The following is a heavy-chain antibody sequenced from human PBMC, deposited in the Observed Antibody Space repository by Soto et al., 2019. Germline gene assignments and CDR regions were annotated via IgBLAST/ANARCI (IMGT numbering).Heavy chain of an antibody. D-gene: IGHD6-6*01. CDR1: GGTFSSYS. V-gene: IGHV1-69*13. CDR2: IIPIFGTA. Sequence: PVKVSCKASGGTFSSYSISWVRQAPGQGLEWMGGIIPIFGTANYAQKFQGRVTITADESTSTAYMELSSLRSEDTAVYYCAIEYSSSPPYYPIGYWGQGTLVTVSS. CDR3: AIEYSSSPPYYPIGY. J-gene: IGHJ4*02.